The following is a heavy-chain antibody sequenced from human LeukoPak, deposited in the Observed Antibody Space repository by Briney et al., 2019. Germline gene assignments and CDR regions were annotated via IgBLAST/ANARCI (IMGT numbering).Heavy chain of an antibody. V-gene: IGHV4-31*03. CDR1: GGSISSASYY. D-gene: IGHD3-10*01. CDR3: ARARVWFGDSPNPGGYYFDY. J-gene: IGHJ4*02. CDR2: IYYSGST. Sequence: SSQTLSLTCTVSGGSISSASYYWSWIRQHPGKGLEWIGYIYYSGSTYYNPSLKSRVTISVDTSKNQFSLKLNSVTAADTAVYYCARARVWFGDSPNPGGYYFDYWGQGTLVTVSS.